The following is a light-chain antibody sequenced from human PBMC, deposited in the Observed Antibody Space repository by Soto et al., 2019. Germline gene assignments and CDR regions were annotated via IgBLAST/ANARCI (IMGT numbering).Light chain of an antibody. V-gene: IGKV1-33*01. CDR3: PQYDNLHIT. CDR1: QAMSNY. J-gene: IGKJ3*01. Sequence: DIPMTQSPSSLSASVGDRVTITCQARQAMSNYLNWYQQKPGKDPKLMIYDSFNLDTEVPSRFSGSGSETDFTYTISCLHPEDIATYYCPQYDNLHITFGSGTQLDIK. CDR2: DSF.